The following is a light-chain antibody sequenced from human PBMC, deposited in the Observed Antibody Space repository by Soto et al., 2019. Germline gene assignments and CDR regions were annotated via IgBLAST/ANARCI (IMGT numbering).Light chain of an antibody. CDR3: QQYDSSPPRFT. CDR1: QSVSSSF. J-gene: IGKJ3*01. CDR2: GAS. V-gene: IGKV3-20*01. Sequence: EIVLTQSPGTLSLSPGERATLSCRASQSVSSSFLAWYQQKPGQAPRLLIYGASNRATGIPDRFSGSGSGTDFTLTISRLEPEDFAVYYCQQYDSSPPRFTFGPGTKVDI.